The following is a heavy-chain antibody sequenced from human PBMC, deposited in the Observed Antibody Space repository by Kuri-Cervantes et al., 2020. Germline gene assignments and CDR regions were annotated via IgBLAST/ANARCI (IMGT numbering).Heavy chain of an antibody. CDR1: GFTFDDYA. V-gene: IGHV3-9*01. Sequence: SLKISCAASGFTFDDYAMHWVRQAPGKGLEWVSGISWNSGSIGYADSVKGRFTISRDNAKNSLYLQMNSLRAEDTALYYCAKDTGYSSTFDIWGQGTMVTVSS. CDR3: AKDTGYSSTFDI. CDR2: ISWNSGSI. D-gene: IGHD6-19*01. J-gene: IGHJ3*02.